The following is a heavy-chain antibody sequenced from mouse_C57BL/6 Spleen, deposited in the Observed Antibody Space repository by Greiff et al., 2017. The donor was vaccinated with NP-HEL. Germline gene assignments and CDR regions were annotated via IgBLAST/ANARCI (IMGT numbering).Heavy chain of an antibody. CDR3: ARPGDHTRNYFDY. D-gene: IGHD3-3*01. CDR1: GFTFSDYG. V-gene: IGHV5-17*01. Sequence: EVQLQESGGGLVKPGGSLKLSCAASGFTFSDYGMHWVRQAPEKGLEWVAYISSGSSTIYYADTVKGRFTISRDNAKNTLFLQMTSLRSKDTAMYYCARPGDHTRNYFDYWGQGTTLTVSS. CDR2: ISSGSSTI. J-gene: IGHJ2*01.